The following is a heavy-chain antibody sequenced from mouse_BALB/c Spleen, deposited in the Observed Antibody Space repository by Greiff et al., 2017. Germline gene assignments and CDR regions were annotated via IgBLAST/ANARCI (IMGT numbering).Heavy chain of an antibody. J-gene: IGHJ4*01. V-gene: IGHV5-4*02. CDR2: ISDGGSYT. CDR3: ARARFYAMDY. CDR1: GFTFSDYY. Sequence: EVNVVESGGGLVKPGGSLKLSCAASGFTFSDYYMYWVRQTPEKRLEWVATISDGGSYTYYPDSVKGRFTISRDNAKNNLYLQMSSLKSEDTAMYYCARARFYAMDYWGQGTSVTVSS. D-gene: IGHD2-14*01.